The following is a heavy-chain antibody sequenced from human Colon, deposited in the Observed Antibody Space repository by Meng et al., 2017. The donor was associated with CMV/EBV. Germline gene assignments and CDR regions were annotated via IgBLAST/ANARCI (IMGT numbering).Heavy chain of an antibody. CDR2: IKREKDGGTI. CDR1: GFPFNSHS. V-gene: IGHV3-15*07. D-gene: IGHD2-8*02. CDR3: ATTVLVPASNIDF. J-gene: IGHJ4*02. Sequence: GGSLRLSCEGSGFPFNSHSMNWVRQAPGKGLEWVGRIKREKDGGTIDYAAPVKDRFIISKDDSKDTLYLQMNSLRSEDTAVYYCATTVLVPASNIDFWGQGTLVTVSS.